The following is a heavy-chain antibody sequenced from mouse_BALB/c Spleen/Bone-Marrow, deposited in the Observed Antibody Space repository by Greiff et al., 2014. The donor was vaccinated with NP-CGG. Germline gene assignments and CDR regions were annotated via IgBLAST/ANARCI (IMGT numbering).Heavy chain of an antibody. D-gene: IGHD1-1*01. J-gene: IGHJ4*01. Sequence: EVMLVESGGGLVQPGGSRKLPCAASGFTFSSFGMHWVRQAPEKGLEWVAYISSGSSSIYYPDTVKGRFTISRDNPKNTLFLQMTSLRSEDADMYICAAVTKVVTRYAMDYWGQGTSVTVSS. V-gene: IGHV5-17*02. CDR1: GFTFSSFG. CDR2: ISSGSSSI. CDR3: AAVTKVVTRYAMDY.